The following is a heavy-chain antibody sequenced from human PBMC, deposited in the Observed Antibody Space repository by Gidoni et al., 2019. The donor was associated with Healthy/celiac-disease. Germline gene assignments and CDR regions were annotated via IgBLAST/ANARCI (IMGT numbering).Heavy chain of an antibody. CDR2: IIPIFGIA. V-gene: IGHV1-69*17. J-gene: IGHJ5*02. CDR3: ARGTYFPSGRRHNWFDP. CDR1: GGTFSSYA. D-gene: IGHD3-9*01. Sequence: QVQLVQSGAEVKKPGSSVKVSCKASGGTFSSYAISWVRQAPGQGLEWMGGIIPIFGIANYAQKFQGRVTITADKSTSTAYMELSSLRSEDTAVYYCARGTYFPSGRRHNWFDPWGQGTLVTVSS.